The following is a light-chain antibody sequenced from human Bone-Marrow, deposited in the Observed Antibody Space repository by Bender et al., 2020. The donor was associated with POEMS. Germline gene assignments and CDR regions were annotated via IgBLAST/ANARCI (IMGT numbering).Light chain of an antibody. CDR3: SSYAGGSVL. Sequence: QSALTQPASVSGSPGQSITISCTGTSSDVGNYNLVSWYRHHPGKAPQLMIYEVLRRPSGISNRFYGSKSGNTASLTISGLQAEDEAVYYCSSYAGGSVLFGGGTAVTVL. V-gene: IGLV2-23*02. J-gene: IGLJ2*01. CDR2: EVL. CDR1: SSDVGNYNL.